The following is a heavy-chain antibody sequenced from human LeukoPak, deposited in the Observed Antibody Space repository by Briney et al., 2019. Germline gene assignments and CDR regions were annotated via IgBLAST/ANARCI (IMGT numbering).Heavy chain of an antibody. J-gene: IGHJ3*02. CDR3: ARGGSYLSAFDI. V-gene: IGHV3-53*01. CDR1: GFTVSSNY. Sequence: GGSLRLSCAASGFTVSSNYMSWVRQAPGKGLEWVSIIYSGGSTFYADSVKGRFTISRDNSKNTLYLQMNSLRAEDAAVYYCARGGSYLSAFDIWGQGTMVTVSS. D-gene: IGHD1-26*01. CDR2: IYSGGST.